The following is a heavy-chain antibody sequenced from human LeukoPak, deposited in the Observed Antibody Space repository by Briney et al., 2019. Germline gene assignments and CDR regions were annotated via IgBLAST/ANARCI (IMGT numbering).Heavy chain of an antibody. CDR2: ISPYNGNT. Sequence: ASVKVSCKASGYTFTSYGISWVRQAPGQGPEWMGWISPYNGNTNYAQKLQGRATMTTDTSTSTAYKELRSLRSDDAAVYYCARHFYGSGTYYHFDYWGQGTLVTVSS. CDR1: GYTFTSYG. J-gene: IGHJ4*02. D-gene: IGHD3-10*01. CDR3: ARHFYGSGTYYHFDY. V-gene: IGHV1-18*01.